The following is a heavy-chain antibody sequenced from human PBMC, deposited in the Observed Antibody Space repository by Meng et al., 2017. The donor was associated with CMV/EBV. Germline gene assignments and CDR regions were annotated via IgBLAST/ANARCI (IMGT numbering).Heavy chain of an antibody. CDR1: GYTFTSYA. V-gene: IGHV1-3*02. CDR2: SNAGNGNT. Sequence: QVQLVQSGAEVKKPGASVKVSCKASGYTFTSYAMHWVRQAPGQRLEWMGWSNAGNGNTKYSQEFQGRVTMTRDTSISTAYMELSRLRSDDTAIYYCARDTMMIMSFDHWGPGTLVTVSS. CDR3: ARDTMMIMSFDH. D-gene: IGHD3-22*01. J-gene: IGHJ4*02.